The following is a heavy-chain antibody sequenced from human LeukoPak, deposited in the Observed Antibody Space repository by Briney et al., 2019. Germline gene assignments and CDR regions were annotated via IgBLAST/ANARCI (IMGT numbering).Heavy chain of an antibody. J-gene: IGHJ4*02. CDR1: GGSISSGDYY. Sequence: KPSETLSLTCTVSGGSISSGDYYWSWIRQPPGKGLEWIGYIYYGGSTYYNPSLKSRVTISVDTSKNQFSLKLSSVTAADTAVYYCARENYGGNSGPFDYWGQGTLVTVSS. CDR2: IYYGGST. CDR3: ARENYGGNSGPFDY. V-gene: IGHV4-30-4*01. D-gene: IGHD4-23*01.